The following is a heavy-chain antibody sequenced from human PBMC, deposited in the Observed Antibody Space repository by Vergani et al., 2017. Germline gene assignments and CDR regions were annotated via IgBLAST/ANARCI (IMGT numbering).Heavy chain of an antibody. D-gene: IGHD6-6*01. V-gene: IGHV3-9*02. Sequence: EVQLEESGGGLVLPGRSLRLSCVASGFTSAGYAMHWFRQAPGKGLEWVSGISWNSNSIGYADSVKGRFTISRDNAKTSLYLQMNSLRAEDTALYYCAKDLGTSSGGGWFDPWGQGTLVTVSS. J-gene: IGHJ5*02. CDR1: GFTSAGYA. CDR3: AKDLGTSSGGGWFDP. CDR2: ISWNSNSI.